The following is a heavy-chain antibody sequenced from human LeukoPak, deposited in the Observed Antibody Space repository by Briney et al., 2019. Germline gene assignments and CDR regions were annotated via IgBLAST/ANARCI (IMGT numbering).Heavy chain of an antibody. CDR1: GYTFTYYY. D-gene: IGHD3/OR15-3a*01. V-gene: IGHV1-2*02. J-gene: IGHJ5*02. Sequence: ASVKVSCKASGYTFTYYYIHWVRQAPGQGLERIGWINSNSGGTDYAQKFRGRVTMTRDTSITTAYMELYSLRSDDTAVYYCARVRGYYDFWPPWGQGTLVTVSS. CDR2: INSNSGGT. CDR3: ARVRGYYDFWPP.